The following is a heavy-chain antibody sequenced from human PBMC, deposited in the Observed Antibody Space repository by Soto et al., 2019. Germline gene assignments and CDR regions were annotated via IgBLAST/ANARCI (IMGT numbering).Heavy chain of an antibody. D-gene: IGHD6-13*01. CDR2: ISSNGGST. V-gene: IGHV3-64D*08. J-gene: IGHJ6*02. CDR1: GFTFSSYA. Sequence: PGGSLRLSCSASGFTFSSYAMHWVRQAPGKGLEYVSAISSNGGSTYYADSVKGRFTISRDNSKNTLYLQMSSLRAEDTAVYYCVNDLLGIAATTHKMDYYYGMDVWGQGTTVTVSS. CDR3: VNDLLGIAATTHKMDYYYGMDV.